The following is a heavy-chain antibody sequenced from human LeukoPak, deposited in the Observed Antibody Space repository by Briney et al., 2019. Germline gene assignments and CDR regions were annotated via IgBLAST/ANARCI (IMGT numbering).Heavy chain of an antibody. CDR1: GFTFSSYW. V-gene: IGHV3-7*01. CDR3: AREFPYDYVWGSYPYYMDV. CDR2: IKQDGSEK. D-gene: IGHD3-16*02. J-gene: IGHJ6*03. Sequence: GGSLRLSCAASGFTFSSYWMSWVRQAPGKGLEWVANIKQDGSEKYYVDSVKGRFTISRDNAKNSLYLQMNSLRAEDTAVYYCAREFPYDYVWGSYPYYMDVWGKGTTVTISS.